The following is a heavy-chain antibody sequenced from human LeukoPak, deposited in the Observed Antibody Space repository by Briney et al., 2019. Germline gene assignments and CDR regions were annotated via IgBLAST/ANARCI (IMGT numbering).Heavy chain of an antibody. CDR2: IKEDGSEK. CDR1: GFTFSSYA. J-gene: IGHJ4*02. V-gene: IGHV3-7*01. CDR3: ARGRFNYDSSGYSSFYH. Sequence: PGGFLRLSCAASGFTFSSYAMSWVRQAPGKGLEWVANIKEDGSEKYYVDSVKGRFTISRDNAKNSLYLQMNSLRAEDTAVYYCARGRFNYDSSGYSSFYHWGQGTLVTVSS. D-gene: IGHD3-22*01.